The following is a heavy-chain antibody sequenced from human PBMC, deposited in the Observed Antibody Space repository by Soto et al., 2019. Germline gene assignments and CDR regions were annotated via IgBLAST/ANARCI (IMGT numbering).Heavy chain of an antibody. D-gene: IGHD2-2*01. V-gene: IGHV4-31*03. CDR2: IYYSGST. J-gene: IGHJ6*02. Sequence: VQLQESGPGLVKPSQTLSLTCTVSGGSISSGGYYWSWIRQHPGKGLEWIGYIYYSGSTYYNPSLKSRVTISVDTSKNQFSLKLSSVTAADTAVYYCARDRIVVVPAATAAYYYYYGMDVWGQGTTVTVSS. CDR3: ARDRIVVVPAATAAYYYYYGMDV. CDR1: GGSISSGGYY.